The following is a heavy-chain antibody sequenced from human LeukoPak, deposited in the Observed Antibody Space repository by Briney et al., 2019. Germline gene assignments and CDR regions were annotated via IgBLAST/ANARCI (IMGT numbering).Heavy chain of an antibody. CDR1: GGSISSYY. Sequence: PSETLSLTCTVSGGSISSYYWSWIRQPAGKGLEWIGRIYTSGSTNYNPSLKSRVTMSVDTSKNQFSLKLSSVTAADTAVYYCARDPLHYFDSSGYYHSDFWGQGTLVTVSS. CDR3: ARDPLHYFDSSGYYHSDF. CDR2: IYTSGST. D-gene: IGHD3-22*01. V-gene: IGHV4-4*07. J-gene: IGHJ4*02.